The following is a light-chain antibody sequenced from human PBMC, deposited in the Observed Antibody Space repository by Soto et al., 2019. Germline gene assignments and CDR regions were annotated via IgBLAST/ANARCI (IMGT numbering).Light chain of an antibody. CDR2: GNS. CDR3: QSYDSSRVRV. CDR1: SSNIGAGYD. Sequence: QSVLTQPPSVSGAPGQRVTISCTGSSSNIGAGYDVHWYQQLPGTAPKLLIYGNSNRPSGVPDRFSGSKSGISASLAITGLQAEDEADYYCQSYDSSRVRVCGGGTKVTVL. V-gene: IGLV1-40*01. J-gene: IGLJ2*01.